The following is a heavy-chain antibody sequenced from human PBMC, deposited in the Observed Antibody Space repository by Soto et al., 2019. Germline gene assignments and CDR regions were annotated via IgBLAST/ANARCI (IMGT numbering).Heavy chain of an antibody. CDR2: IYPGDSDT. V-gene: IGHV5-51*01. CDR3: ARLPCSGGSCHRYYYYYYGMDV. Sequence: GESLKISCKGSGYSFTSYWIGWVRQMPGKGLEWMGIIYPGDSDTRYSPSFQGQVTISADKSISTAYLQWSSLKASYTAMYYCARLPCSGGSCHRYYYYYYGMDVWGQGTTVTGSS. CDR1: GYSFTSYW. J-gene: IGHJ6*02. D-gene: IGHD2-15*01.